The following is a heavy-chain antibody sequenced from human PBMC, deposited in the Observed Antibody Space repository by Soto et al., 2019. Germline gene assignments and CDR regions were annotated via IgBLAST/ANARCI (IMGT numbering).Heavy chain of an antibody. CDR3: ARGPMITFGGVIDYYFDY. CDR1: GGSFSGYY. Sequence: SETLSLTCAVYGGSFSGYYWSWIRQPPGKGLEWIGEINHSGSTNYNPSLKSRVTISVDTSKNQFSLKLSSVTAADTAVYYCARGPMITFGGVIDYYFDYWGQGTLVTVSS. D-gene: IGHD3-16*02. V-gene: IGHV4-34*01. J-gene: IGHJ4*02. CDR2: INHSGST.